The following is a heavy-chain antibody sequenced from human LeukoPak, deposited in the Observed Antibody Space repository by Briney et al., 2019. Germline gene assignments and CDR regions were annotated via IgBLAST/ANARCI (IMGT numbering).Heavy chain of an antibody. D-gene: IGHD3-22*01. CDR3: ARRVREYYYDSSGYYFPQPDTEKLYNWFDP. J-gene: IGHJ5*02. V-gene: IGHV4-34*01. CDR2: INHSGST. Sequence: PSETLSLTCAVYGGSFSGYYWSWIRQPPGKGLEWIGEINHSGSTNYNPSPKSRVTISVDTSKNQFSLKLSSVTAADTAVYYCARRVREYYYDSSGYYFPQPDTEKLYNWFDPWGQGTLVAVSS. CDR1: GGSFSGYY.